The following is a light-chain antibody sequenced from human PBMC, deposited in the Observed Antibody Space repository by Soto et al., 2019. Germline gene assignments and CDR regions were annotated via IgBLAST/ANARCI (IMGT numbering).Light chain of an antibody. CDR1: QSITSS. J-gene: IGKJ2*01. V-gene: IGKV1-5*01. CDR2: DAS. CDR3: HKYNYFYS. Sequence: DIQMTQSPSTLSASVGDRVSITCRASQSITSSLAWYQQKLGKAPKLLMFDASRLASGVPSRFSGSGSGADFTLTISSLQPDDFRTYYCHKYNYFYSFGQGTKLEIK.